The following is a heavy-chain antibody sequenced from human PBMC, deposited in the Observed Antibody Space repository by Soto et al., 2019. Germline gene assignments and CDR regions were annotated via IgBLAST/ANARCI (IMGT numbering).Heavy chain of an antibody. Sequence: ASVKVSCKASWCTLGSYAISWVRQAPGQGLEWMGVIIPIFGTANYRQKFKGRVTITADESTRTAYMELSSLRSEDTAVSYCAREIAVAGTNFDYWGQGTLVTVSS. V-gene: IGHV1-69*13. CDR3: AREIAVAGTNFDY. D-gene: IGHD6-19*01. CDR2: IIPIFGTA. CDR1: WCTLGSYA. J-gene: IGHJ4*02.